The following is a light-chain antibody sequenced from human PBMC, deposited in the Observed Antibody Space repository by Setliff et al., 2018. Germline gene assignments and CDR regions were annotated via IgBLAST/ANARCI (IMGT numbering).Light chain of an antibody. CDR3: MVSYSAARV. V-gene: IGLV7-46*01. CDR2: DTS. J-gene: IGLJ3*02. Sequence: QAVVTQEPSLTVSPGGTVTLTCGSSTGAVTSNHYPYWFQQKPGQAPRTLIYDTSNKHSWTPARFSGSLLGGKAALTLSGAQPEDEVDYYCMVSYSAARVLGGGTQLTVL. CDR1: TGAVTSNHY.